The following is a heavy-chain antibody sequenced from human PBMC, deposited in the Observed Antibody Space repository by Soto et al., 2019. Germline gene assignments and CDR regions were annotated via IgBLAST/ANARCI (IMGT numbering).Heavy chain of an antibody. J-gene: IGHJ6*02. CDR2: IYPGDSDT. CDR1: GYSFTSYW. CDR3: ARSQELDPYYYYYGMDV. V-gene: IGHV5-51*01. Sequence: PGESLKISCKGSGYSFTSYWIGWVRQMPGKGLEWMGIIYPGDSDTRYSPSFQGQVTISADKSISTAYLQWSSLKASDTAMYYCARSQELDPYYYYYGMDVWGQGTTVTVSS. D-gene: IGHD1-26*01.